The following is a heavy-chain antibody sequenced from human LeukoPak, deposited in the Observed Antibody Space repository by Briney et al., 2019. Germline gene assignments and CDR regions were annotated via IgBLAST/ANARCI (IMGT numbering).Heavy chain of an antibody. J-gene: IGHJ4*02. CDR3: AADRDCSSRSCDPHKFDH. D-gene: IGHD2-2*01. V-gene: IGHV1-58*02. CDR1: GFTFTRSA. CDR2: IVVGSGDT. Sequence: AASVKVSFKASGFTFTRSAMQWVRQARGQRLEWLGWIVVGSGDTNYAQKFQERVTITRDMSTSTVYMELSSLRSEDTAVYYCAADRDCSSRSCDPHKFDHWGQGTLVTVSS.